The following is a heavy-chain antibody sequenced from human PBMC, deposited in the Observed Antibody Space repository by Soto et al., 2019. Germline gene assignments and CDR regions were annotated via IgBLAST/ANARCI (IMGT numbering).Heavy chain of an antibody. D-gene: IGHD5-18*01. V-gene: IGHV3-30-3*01. CDR2: ISYDGSNK. J-gene: IGHJ6*02. CDR1: GFTFSSYA. Sequence: GGSLRLSCAASGFTFSSYAMHWVRQAPGKGLEWVAVISYDGSNKYYADSVKGRFTISRDNSKNTLYLQMNSLRAEDTAVYYCARVDSGYSYGQGMDVWGQGTTVTAP. CDR3: ARVDSGYSYGQGMDV.